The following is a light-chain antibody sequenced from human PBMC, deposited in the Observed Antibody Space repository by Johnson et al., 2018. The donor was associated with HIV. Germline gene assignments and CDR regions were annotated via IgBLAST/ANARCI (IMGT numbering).Light chain of an antibody. V-gene: IGLV1-51*01. CDR2: DNN. CDR1: SSNIGNHY. Sequence: QSVLTQPPSVSAAPGQKVTISCSGTSSNIGNHYVSWYQLLPGTAPKLLIYDNNQRPSGIPDRFSVSQSGTSATLGITGLQTGDEADYYCGTWDSSLSTYVFGSGTKVTVL. CDR3: GTWDSSLSTYV. J-gene: IGLJ1*01.